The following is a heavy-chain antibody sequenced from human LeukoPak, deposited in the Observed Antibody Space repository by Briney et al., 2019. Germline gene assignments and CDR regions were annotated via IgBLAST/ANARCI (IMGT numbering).Heavy chain of an antibody. CDR1: GGSVSSYY. Sequence: SETLSLTCTVSGGSVSSYYWSWIRQPAGKGLEWIGHIYTSGSTNYNPSLKSRVTMSVDTSKNQFSLKLTSVTAADTAVYFCSTIGSNGFSTDAFDIWGQGTMVTVSS. D-gene: IGHD6-19*01. CDR2: IYTSGST. J-gene: IGHJ3*02. V-gene: IGHV4-4*07. CDR3: STIGSNGFSTDAFDI.